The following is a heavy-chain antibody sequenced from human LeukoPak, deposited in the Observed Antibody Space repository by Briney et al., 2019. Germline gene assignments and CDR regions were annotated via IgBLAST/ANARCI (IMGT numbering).Heavy chain of an antibody. D-gene: IGHD6-13*01. CDR3: ARDSPGIAAAGHDY. V-gene: IGHV1-2*02. CDR2: INPNSGGT. CDR1: GYTFTGYY. J-gene: IGHJ4*02. Sequence: ASVKVSXKASGYTFTGYYMHWVRQAPGQGLEWMGWINPNSGGTNYAQKFQGRVTMTRDTSISTAYMELSRLRSDDTAVYYCARDSPGIAAAGHDYWGQGTLVTVSS.